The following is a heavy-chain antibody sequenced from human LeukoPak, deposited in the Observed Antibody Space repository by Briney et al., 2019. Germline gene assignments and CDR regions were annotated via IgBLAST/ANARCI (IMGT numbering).Heavy chain of an antibody. D-gene: IGHD3-9*01. CDR1: GFIFSNYA. CDR2: ISYDGSNQ. V-gene: IGHV3-30-3*01. CDR3: ARVSVNILTAYADY. Sequence: GRSLRLSCAASGFIFSNYAMYWVRQAPGKGLEWAAFISYDGSNQYYADSVKGRFTISRDNSKNTLYLQMNSLRAEDTAVYYCARVSVNILTAYADYWGQGTLVTVSS. J-gene: IGHJ4*02.